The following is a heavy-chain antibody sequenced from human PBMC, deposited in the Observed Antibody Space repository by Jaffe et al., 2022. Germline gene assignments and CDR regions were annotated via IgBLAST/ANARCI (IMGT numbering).Heavy chain of an antibody. CDR2: INHSGST. Sequence: QVQLQQWGAGLLKPSETLSLTCAVYGGSFSGYYWSWIRQPPGKGLEWIGEINHSGSTNYNPSLKSRVTISVDTSKNQFSLKLSSVTAADTAVYYCARAPSSSSWYMASSKGDWGQGTLVTVSS. CDR3: ARAPSSSSWYMASSKGD. V-gene: IGHV4-34*01. J-gene: IGHJ4*02. D-gene: IGHD6-13*01. CDR1: GGSFSGYY.